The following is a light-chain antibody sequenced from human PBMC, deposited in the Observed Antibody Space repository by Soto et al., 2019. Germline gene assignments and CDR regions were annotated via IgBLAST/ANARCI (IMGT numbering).Light chain of an antibody. CDR3: QQSYSTTWT. V-gene: IGKV1-39*01. Sequence: DIQMTQSPSSLSASVGDTVSISCRTSQGISKFLNWYQQRPGKAPRLLIYAASSLQSGVPSRFSGSGSGTDFTLTISSLQPEDFATYYCQQSYSTTWTFGQGTKVEIK. CDR2: AAS. J-gene: IGKJ1*01. CDR1: QGISKF.